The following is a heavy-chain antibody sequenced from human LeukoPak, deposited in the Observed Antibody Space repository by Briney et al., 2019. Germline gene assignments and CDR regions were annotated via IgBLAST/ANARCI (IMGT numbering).Heavy chain of an antibody. D-gene: IGHD5-24*01. CDR1: GYTFTRYY. J-gene: IGHJ3*02. V-gene: IGHV1-46*01. CDR3: ARGRDGYNRDAFDI. CDR2: INPSADST. Sequence: ASVKVCCKASGYTFTRYYMHWVRQAPGQGLEWMGVINPSADSTSYTQKFQGRVSMTRDTSTSTVYMDLSSLRSEDTSVYYCARGRDGYNRDAFDIWGQGTVSPSLQ.